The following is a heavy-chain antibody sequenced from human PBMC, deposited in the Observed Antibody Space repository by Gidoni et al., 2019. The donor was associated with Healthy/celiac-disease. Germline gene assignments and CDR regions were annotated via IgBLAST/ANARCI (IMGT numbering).Heavy chain of an antibody. CDR1: GGTFSSYA. J-gene: IGHJ6*02. CDR2: IIPIFGTA. Sequence: QVQLVQSGAEVKKPGSSVKVSCKASGGTFSSYALSWVRQAPGQGLEWMGGIIPIFGTANYAQKFQGRVTITADKSTSTAYMELSSLRSEDTAVYYCARSAHYDILTGYAEGMDVWGQGTTVTVSS. V-gene: IGHV1-69*06. CDR3: ARSAHYDILTGYAEGMDV. D-gene: IGHD3-9*01.